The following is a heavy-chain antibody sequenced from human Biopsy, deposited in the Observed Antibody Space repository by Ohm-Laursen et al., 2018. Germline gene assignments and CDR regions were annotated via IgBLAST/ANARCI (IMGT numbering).Heavy chain of an antibody. CDR1: GGTFSSYV. Sequence: SVKVSCKPSGGTFSSYVISWVRQAPGQGLEWMGRIIPTFDTPTYAPDFQGRVTFTADKSTGTAHLDLRSLRSEDTAVYYCAGGAAKGNPYDHWGQGILVTVSS. CDR3: AGGAAKGNPYDH. V-gene: IGHV1-69*06. CDR2: IIPTFDTP. D-gene: IGHD3-10*01. J-gene: IGHJ5*02.